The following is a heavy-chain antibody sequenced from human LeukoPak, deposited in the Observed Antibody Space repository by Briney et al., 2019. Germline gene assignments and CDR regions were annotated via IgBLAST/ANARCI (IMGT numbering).Heavy chain of an antibody. V-gene: IGHV4-39*02. CDR2: IYYSGST. CDR3: ARDFYYYGMDV. J-gene: IGHJ6*02. Sequence: PSETLSLTCTVSGGSINSSIYYWDWTRQPPGKGLEWIGNIYYSGSTYYNPSLKSRVTISVDTSKNQFSLNLSSVTAADTAVYYCARDFYYYGMDVWGQGTTVTVSS. CDR1: GGSINSSIYY.